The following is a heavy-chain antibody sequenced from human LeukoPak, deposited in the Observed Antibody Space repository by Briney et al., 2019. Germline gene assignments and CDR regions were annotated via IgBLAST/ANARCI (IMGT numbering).Heavy chain of an antibody. D-gene: IGHD4-23*01. Sequence: PSETLSLTCTVSGGSISSYYWSWIRQPPGKGLEWIGEINHSGSTNYNPSLKSRVTISVDTSKNQFSLKLSSVTAADTAVYYCARRPIRGYYFDYWGQGTLVTVSS. CDR2: INHSGST. CDR1: GGSISSYY. V-gene: IGHV4-34*01. CDR3: ARRPIRGYYFDY. J-gene: IGHJ4*02.